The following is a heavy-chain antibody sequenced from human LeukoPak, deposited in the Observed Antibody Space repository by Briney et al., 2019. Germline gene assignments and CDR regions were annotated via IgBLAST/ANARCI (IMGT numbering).Heavy chain of an antibody. CDR3: ARRRAEGGSNGHYNWFDP. J-gene: IGHJ5*02. CDR1: GGSISSGDYY. D-gene: IGHD6-13*01. CDR2: IYFSGTT. V-gene: IGHV4-61*05. Sequence: SETLSLTCTVSGGSISSGDYYWGWIRQPPGKGLEWIGYIYFSGTTKYNPSLESRVTISVDTSKNQFSLKLSSVTAADTAVYYCARRRAEGGSNGHYNWFDPWGQGILVTVSS.